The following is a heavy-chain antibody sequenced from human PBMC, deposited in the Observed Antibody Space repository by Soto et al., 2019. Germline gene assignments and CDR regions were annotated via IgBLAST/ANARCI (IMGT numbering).Heavy chain of an antibody. Sequence: TGGSLRLSCAASGFSFSSYGMHWVRQAPGKGLEWVAIISYDGSDKYYADSVKGRCTISRDNSKNTVYLQMNSLTTEDTAVYYCARARNYEIDYWGQGTLVTVSS. V-gene: IGHV3-30*03. D-gene: IGHD3-22*01. J-gene: IGHJ4*02. CDR2: ISYDGSDK. CDR1: GFSFSSYG. CDR3: ARARNYEIDY.